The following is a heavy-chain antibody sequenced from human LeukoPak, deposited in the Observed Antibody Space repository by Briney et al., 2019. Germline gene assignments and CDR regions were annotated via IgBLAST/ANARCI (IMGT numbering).Heavy chain of an antibody. D-gene: IGHD6-13*01. V-gene: IGHV3-23*01. CDR1: GFTFSSYA. Sequence: GGSLRLSCAASGFTFSSYAMSWVRQAPGKGLEWVSAISGGGGSTYYADSVKGRFTISRDNSKNTLYLQMNSLRAEDTAVYYCAKSGRPGIAAAVVDYWGQGTLVTVSS. J-gene: IGHJ4*02. CDR3: AKSGRPGIAAAVVDY. CDR2: ISGGGGST.